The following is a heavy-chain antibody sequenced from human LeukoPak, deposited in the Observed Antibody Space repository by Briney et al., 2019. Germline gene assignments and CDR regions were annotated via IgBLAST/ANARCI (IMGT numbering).Heavy chain of an antibody. CDR2: IYYSGST. J-gene: IGHJ3*02. Sequence: SETLSLTCTVSGGSISSSSYYWGWIRQPPGKGLEWIGSIYYSGSTYYNPSLKSRVTISVDTSKNQVSLKLSSVTAADTAVYYCARQEVVAFDIWGQGTMVTVSS. V-gene: IGHV4-39*01. CDR1: GGSISSSSYY. CDR3: ARQEVVAFDI.